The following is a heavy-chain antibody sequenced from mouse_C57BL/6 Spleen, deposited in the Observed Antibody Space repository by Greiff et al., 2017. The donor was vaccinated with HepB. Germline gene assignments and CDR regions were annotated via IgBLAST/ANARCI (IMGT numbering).Heavy chain of an antibody. CDR1: GYTFTSYW. D-gene: IGHD1-1*01. J-gene: IGHJ1*03. CDR2: IDPSDSYT. CDR3: SRSGGATTDWYFDV. Sequence: QVQLQQPGAELVMPGASVKLSCKASGYTFTSYWMHWVKQRPGQGLEWIGEIDPSDSYTNYNQKFKGKSTLTVDKSSSTAYMQLSSLTSEDSAVYYWSRSGGATTDWYFDVWGTGTTVTVSS. V-gene: IGHV1-69*01.